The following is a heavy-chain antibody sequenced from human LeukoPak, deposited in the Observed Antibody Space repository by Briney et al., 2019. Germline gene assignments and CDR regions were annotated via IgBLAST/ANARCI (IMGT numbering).Heavy chain of an antibody. CDR1: GFTFSSYW. Sequence: GGSLRLSCAASGFTFSSYWMSWVRQAPGKGLEWVANIKQDGSEKYYVDSVKGRFTISRDNAKNSLYLQMNSPRAEDTAVYYCAREIPFWSGYQRWFDPWGQGTLVTVSS. CDR3: AREIPFWSGYQRWFDP. CDR2: IKQDGSEK. V-gene: IGHV3-7*01. J-gene: IGHJ5*02. D-gene: IGHD3-3*01.